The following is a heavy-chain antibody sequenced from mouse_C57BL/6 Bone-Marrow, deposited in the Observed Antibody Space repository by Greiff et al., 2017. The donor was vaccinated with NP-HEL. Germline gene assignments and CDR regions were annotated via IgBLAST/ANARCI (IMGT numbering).Heavy chain of an antibody. Sequence: EVQLQQSGAELVKPGASVKLSCTASGSNINDYYMHWVKQRTEQGLEWIGRLDPADGETNYAAQFQGKATITADTSSNTAYLQLSSLTSEDTAVYYCAARDCRPAYWGQGTLVTVSA. V-gene: IGHV14-2*01. CDR3: AARDCRPAY. CDR1: GSNINDYY. CDR2: LDPADGET. J-gene: IGHJ3*01.